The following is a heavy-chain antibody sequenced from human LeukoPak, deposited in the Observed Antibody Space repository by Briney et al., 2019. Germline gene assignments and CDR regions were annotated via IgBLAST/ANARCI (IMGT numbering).Heavy chain of an antibody. J-gene: IGHJ6*03. CDR1: GYTFTSYE. CDR2: MNPNSGNT. V-gene: IGHV1-8*01. D-gene: IGHD2-2*01. Sequence: GASVKVSCKASGYTFTSYEINWVRQAPGQELEWMGWMNPNSGNTGYAQKFQGRVTMTRSTSISTAYMELSSLRSEDTAVYYCAIPPPYCSSTSCSYYYYMDVWGKGTTVTVSS. CDR3: AIPPPYCSSTSCSYYYYMDV.